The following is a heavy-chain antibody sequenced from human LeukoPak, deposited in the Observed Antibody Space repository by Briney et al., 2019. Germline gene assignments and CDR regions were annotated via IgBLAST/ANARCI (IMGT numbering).Heavy chain of an antibody. Sequence: GGSLRLSCAASGFTFNTYAMNWVRQAPGKELEWVSVIIGNGGDIHYAGSVRGRFTISRDNSKNTLYLQMNSLRVEDTAVYYCAKDRIPDGRYSIDFWGPGTLVTVSS. J-gene: IGHJ4*02. CDR1: GFTFNTYA. CDR2: IIGNGGDI. V-gene: IGHV3-23*01. D-gene: IGHD5-24*01. CDR3: AKDRIPDGRYSIDF.